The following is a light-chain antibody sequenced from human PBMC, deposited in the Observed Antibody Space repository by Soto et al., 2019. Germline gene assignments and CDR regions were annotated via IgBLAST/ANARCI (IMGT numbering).Light chain of an antibody. J-gene: IGKJ1*01. CDR1: QIVSSNY. Sequence: VWTQPRGTVSLSHGERATVSCRASQIVSSNYLAWYQQKPGQAPRLLIYGASTRATGVPDRFSGSGSGTDFTLTIISLQPDDFATYYCPQYNIYSFGQGTKLDIK. CDR2: GAS. V-gene: IGKV3-20*01. CDR3: PQYNIYS.